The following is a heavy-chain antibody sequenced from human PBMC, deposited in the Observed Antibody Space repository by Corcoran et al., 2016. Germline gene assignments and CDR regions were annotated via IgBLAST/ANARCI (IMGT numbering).Heavy chain of an antibody. CDR2: INHRGST. V-gene: IGHV4-34*01. J-gene: IGHJ6*02. CDR3: ARGTPYYYASSGYLPMAYYYDGMDV. Sequence: QVKLQQWGAGLLTPSETLSPTCAVNGGSLSGYYWSWIRQPPGKGLEWIGEINHRGSTNYNPSLKSRVTISVDTSKNQFSLKLSSVTAAETAEYYCARGTPYYYASSGYLPMAYYYDGMDVWGQGTTVTVSS. CDR1: GGSLSGYY. D-gene: IGHD3-22*01.